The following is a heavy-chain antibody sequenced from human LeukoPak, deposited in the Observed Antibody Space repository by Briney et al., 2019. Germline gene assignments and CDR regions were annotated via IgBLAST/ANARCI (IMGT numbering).Heavy chain of an antibody. Sequence: SETLSLTCTVSSGSISTSNYYWGWVRQPPGKALEWIGNIFYTGSTYYSPSLKSRVTISLDTSKNQFSLKLSSVTAADTAVYYCARGRDRLRFLEWLKTAVWFDPWGQGTLVTVSS. CDR2: IFYTGST. V-gene: IGHV4-39*07. J-gene: IGHJ5*02. D-gene: IGHD3-3*01. CDR3: ARGRDRLRFLEWLKTAVWFDP. CDR1: SGSISTSNYY.